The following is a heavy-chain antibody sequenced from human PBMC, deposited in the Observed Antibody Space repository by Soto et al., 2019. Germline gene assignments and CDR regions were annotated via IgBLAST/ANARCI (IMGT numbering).Heavy chain of an antibody. V-gene: IGHV3-23*01. J-gene: IGHJ4*02. Sequence: AGGSLRLSCAASGFTFASYAMSWVRQAPGKGLEWVSSLSGGSSYYADSVKGRFTISRDDSKSTLHLQMNSLRVEDTAVYYCAKFNSGTYLYHFDYWGQGALVTVSS. D-gene: IGHD1-26*01. CDR3: AKFNSGTYLYHFDY. CDR2: LSGGSS. CDR1: GFTFASYA.